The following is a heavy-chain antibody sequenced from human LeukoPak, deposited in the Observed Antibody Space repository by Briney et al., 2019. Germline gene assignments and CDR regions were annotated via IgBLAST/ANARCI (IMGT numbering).Heavy chain of an antibody. CDR2: ISGSGGST. Sequence: GGSLRLSCAASGFTFSSYGMSWVRQAPGKGLEWVSAISGSGGSTYYADSVKGRFTISRDNSKNTLYLQMNSLRAEDTAVYYCARERGYSSSFDYWGQGTLVTVSS. CDR3: ARERGYSSSFDY. CDR1: GFTFSSYG. J-gene: IGHJ4*02. V-gene: IGHV3-23*01. D-gene: IGHD6-13*01.